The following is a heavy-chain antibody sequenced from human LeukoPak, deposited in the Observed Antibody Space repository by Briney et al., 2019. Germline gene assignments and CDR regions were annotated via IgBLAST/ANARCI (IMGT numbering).Heavy chain of an antibody. V-gene: IGHV4-39*01. CDR3: AKEVGYCSDDSCWSIYYMDV. J-gene: IGHJ6*03. D-gene: IGHD2-15*01. Sequence: KPSETLSLTCSVSGGSISSSNHYWGWIRQPPGKGLEWIGTMYYSGGTYYNPSLVSRITMSVDTSKNQFSLQLNSVTAADTAVYYCAKEVGYCSDDSCWSIYYMDVWGKGTTVTVSS. CDR1: GGSISSSNHY. CDR2: MYYSGGT.